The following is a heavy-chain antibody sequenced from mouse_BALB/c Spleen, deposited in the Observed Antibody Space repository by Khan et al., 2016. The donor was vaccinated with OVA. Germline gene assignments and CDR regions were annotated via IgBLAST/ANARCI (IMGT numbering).Heavy chain of an antibody. Sequence: EVQLQESGPDLVKPSQSLSLTCTVTGYSITSGYSWHWIRKFPGNKLEWMGYIYFSGTINYNPSLKSRITINRDTSKNQFFLQLNSVTTEDTATYYCARDGNYMDYWGQGTSVTVSS. J-gene: IGHJ4*01. CDR2: IYFSGTI. CDR1: GYSITSGYS. D-gene: IGHD2-1*01. CDR3: ARDGNYMDY. V-gene: IGHV3-1*02.